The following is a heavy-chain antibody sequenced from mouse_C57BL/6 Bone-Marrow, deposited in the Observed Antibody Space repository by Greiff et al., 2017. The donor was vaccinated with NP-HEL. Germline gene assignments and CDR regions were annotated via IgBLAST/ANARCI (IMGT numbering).Heavy chain of an antibody. Sequence: QVQLQQSGAELVRPGSSVKLSCKASGYTFTSYWMDWVKQRPGQGLEWIGNIYPSDSETHYNQKFKDKATLTVDKSSSTAYMQLSSLTSEDSAVYYCASRYYGNYDYFDYWGQGTTLTVSS. J-gene: IGHJ2*01. CDR3: ASRYYGNYDYFDY. CDR1: GYTFTSYW. D-gene: IGHD2-1*01. V-gene: IGHV1-61*01. CDR2: IYPSDSET.